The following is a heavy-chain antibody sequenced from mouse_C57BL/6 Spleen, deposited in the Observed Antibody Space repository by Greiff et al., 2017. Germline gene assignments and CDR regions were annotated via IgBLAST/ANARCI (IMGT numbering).Heavy chain of an antibody. CDR3: ARVDYGSSSYYAMDY. J-gene: IGHJ4*01. CDR1: GYTFTSYT. CDR2: INPSSGYT. D-gene: IGHD1-1*01. Sequence: VMLVESGAELARPGASVKMSCKASGYTFTSYTMHWVNQRPGQGLEWIGYINPSSGYTKYNQKFKDKATLTADKSSSTAYMQLSSLTSEDSAVYYCARVDYGSSSYYAMDYWGQGTTVTVSS. V-gene: IGHV1-4*01.